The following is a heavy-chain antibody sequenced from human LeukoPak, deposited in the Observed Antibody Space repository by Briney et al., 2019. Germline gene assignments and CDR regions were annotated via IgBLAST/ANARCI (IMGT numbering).Heavy chain of an antibody. J-gene: IGHJ5*02. CDR2: INPNSGGT. D-gene: IGHD4-17*01. V-gene: IGHV1-2*06. CDR3: ARVLGGYGDYANWLDP. CDR1: GYTFTGYY. Sequence: ASVKVSCKASGYTFTGYYMHWVRQAPGQGLEWMGRINPNSGGTNYAQKFQGRVTMTRDTSISTAYMELSRLRSDDTAVYYCARVLGGYGDYANWLDPWGQGTLVTVSS.